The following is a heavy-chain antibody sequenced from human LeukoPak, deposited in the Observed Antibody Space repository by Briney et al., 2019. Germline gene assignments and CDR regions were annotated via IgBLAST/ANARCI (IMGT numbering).Heavy chain of an antibody. V-gene: IGHV1-68*01. CDR3: ARDRRSSGWYTYDKYYHMDV. D-gene: IGHD6-19*01. CDR2: ITLYDGNT. J-gene: IGHJ6*03. Sequence: GASVKVFCKASGYTFTYCSLHWLQQAPGQGLERMRWITLYDGNTNYAKKFQGRVTITRDMSLRTAYIELSSLRSEDSAVYYCARDRRSSGWYTYDKYYHMDVWGKGTTVTVSS. CDR1: GYTFTYCS.